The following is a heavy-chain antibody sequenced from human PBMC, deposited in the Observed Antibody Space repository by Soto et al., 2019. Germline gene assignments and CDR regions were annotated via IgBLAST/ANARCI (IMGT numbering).Heavy chain of an antibody. V-gene: IGHV3-21*04. CDR1: GFTFSSYS. J-gene: IGHJ4*02. Sequence: GGSLRLSCAASGFTFSSYSMNWVRQAPGKGLEWVSSISSSSSNTYYADSVKGRFTISRDNSKNTLYLQMNSLRAEDTAVYYCTEGSSDYWGQGTLVTVSS. CDR2: ISSSSSNT. CDR3: TEGSSDY.